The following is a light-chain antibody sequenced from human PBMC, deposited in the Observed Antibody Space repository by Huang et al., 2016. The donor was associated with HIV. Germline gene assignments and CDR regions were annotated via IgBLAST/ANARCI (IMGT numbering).Light chain of an antibody. CDR1: HDITND. V-gene: IGKV1-33*01. CDR3: QQYADFPIP. J-gene: IGKJ5*01. CDR2: DAS. Sequence: DIQMTQSPFSLSTAVTDTVTITCQASHDITNDLNWYQQKPGKAPKLLIYDASNLETGVPPSFSGSGSGTDFTFTSSGLQPEDIATYYCQQYADFPIPFGQGTRLEIK.